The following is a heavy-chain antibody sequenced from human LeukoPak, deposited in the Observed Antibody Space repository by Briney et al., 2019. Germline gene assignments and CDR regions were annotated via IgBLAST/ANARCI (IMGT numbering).Heavy chain of an antibody. D-gene: IGHD3-16*01. V-gene: IGHV1-2*02. J-gene: IGHJ4*02. CDR2: INPNSGGT. CDR3: ARRKGEPNIFDY. CDR1: GYTFTGYY. Sequence: GASVKISCEASGYTFTGYYMHWVRQAPGQRLEWMGGINPNSGGTNYAQKFQGRVTMTRDTSIITAYMELSRLRSDDTAVYYCARRKGEPNIFDYWGQGTLVTVSS.